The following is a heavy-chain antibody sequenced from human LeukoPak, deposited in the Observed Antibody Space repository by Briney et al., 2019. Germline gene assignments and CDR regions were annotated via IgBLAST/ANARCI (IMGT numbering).Heavy chain of an antibody. CDR1: GDTFSRYA. CDR2: ITPFLGIA. Sequence: ASVKVSCKASGDTFSRYAINWVRQAPGQGPEWMGRITPFLGIANYPQKFQGRVTITADESTTTVYMELSSLRSEDTAVYYCAREVCREVGLMWPRLGGQDCRYDHWGQGTLVTVSS. D-gene: IGHD3-16*01. CDR3: AREVCREVGLMWPRLGGQDCRYDH. V-gene: IGHV1-69*04. J-gene: IGHJ4*02.